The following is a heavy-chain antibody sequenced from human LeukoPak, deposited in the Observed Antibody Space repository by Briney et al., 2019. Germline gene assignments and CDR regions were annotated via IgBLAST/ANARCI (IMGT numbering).Heavy chain of an antibody. Sequence: GGSLRLSCGASGFTFSSYEMNWVRQAPGKGLEWVSFISSSGSTIYYADSVKGRFTISRDNAKNSLYLQMNSLRVEDTAVYYCATYSTSSGAFDFWGQGTLVTVSS. CDR3: ATYSTSSGAFDF. D-gene: IGHD6-6*01. J-gene: IGHJ3*01. CDR1: GFTFSSYE. CDR2: ISSSGSTI. V-gene: IGHV3-48*03.